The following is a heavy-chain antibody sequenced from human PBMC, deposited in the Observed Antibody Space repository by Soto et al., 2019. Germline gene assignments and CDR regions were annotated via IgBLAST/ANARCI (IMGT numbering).Heavy chain of an antibody. V-gene: IGHV4-59*01. Sequence: SETLSLTFTVSGGSISSYYWSWIRQPPGKGLEWIGYIYYSGSTNYNPSLKSRVTISVDTSKNQFSLKLSSVTAADTAVYYCARMSKSSSSWSLGGYYYYGMDVWGQGTTVTVSS. CDR2: IYYSGST. D-gene: IGHD6-13*01. CDR1: GGSISSYY. CDR3: ARMSKSSSSWSLGGYYYYGMDV. J-gene: IGHJ6*02.